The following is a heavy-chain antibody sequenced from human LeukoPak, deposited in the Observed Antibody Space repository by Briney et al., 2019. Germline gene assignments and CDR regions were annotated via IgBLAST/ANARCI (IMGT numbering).Heavy chain of an antibody. D-gene: IGHD3-16*01. CDR3: TKERRGTYYAFES. CDR2: ITSGAGST. CDR1: GFSISDYY. J-gene: IGHJ4*02. Sequence: PGGSLRLSCDASGFSISDYYMSWIRQSPVKGLEWVSYITSGAGSTKYADYVKGRFTISRDKAKNSVALQLNSLRPEDTAVYYCTKERRGTYYAFESWGQGTLVTVSS. V-gene: IGHV3-11*01.